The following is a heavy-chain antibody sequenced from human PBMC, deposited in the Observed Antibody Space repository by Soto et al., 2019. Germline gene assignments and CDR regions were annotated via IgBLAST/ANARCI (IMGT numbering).Heavy chain of an antibody. CDR2: IIPIFGTA. CDR3: ARERDIVVVPAANDAFDI. CDR1: GGTFSSYA. V-gene: IGHV1-69*06. J-gene: IGHJ3*02. D-gene: IGHD2-2*01. Sequence: QVQLVQSGAEVKKPGSSVKVSCKASGGTFSSYAISWVRQAPGQGLEWMGGIIPIFGTANYAQKFQGRVTITADKSTSTAYMELSSVRSEDTAVYYCARERDIVVVPAANDAFDIWGQGTMVTVSS.